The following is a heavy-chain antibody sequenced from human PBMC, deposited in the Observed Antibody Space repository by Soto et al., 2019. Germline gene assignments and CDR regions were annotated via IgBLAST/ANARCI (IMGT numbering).Heavy chain of an antibody. V-gene: IGHV1-18*01. CDR1: GYTFTSYG. J-gene: IGHJ6*04. CDR2: ISAYNGNT. CDR3: ARGVRDYGGNYYYYGMDV. D-gene: IGHD4-17*01. Sequence: ASVKVSCKASGYTFTSYGISWVRQAPGQGLEWMGWISAYNGNTNYAQKLQGRVTMTTDTSTSTAYMELRSLRSDDTAVYYCARGVRDYGGNYYYYGMDVWGKGTTVTVSS.